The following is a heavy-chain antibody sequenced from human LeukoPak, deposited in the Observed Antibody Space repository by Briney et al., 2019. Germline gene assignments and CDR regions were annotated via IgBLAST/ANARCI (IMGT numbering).Heavy chain of an antibody. V-gene: IGHV3-23*01. CDR2: ISGSGGST. Sequence: GGSLRLSCAASGFTFSSYAMSWVRQAPGKGLEWVAAISGSGGSTDYADSVKGRFTISRDNSKNTLYLQMNSLRAEETAVYYSAKNGHSTGIAAASNNWFDPWGQGTLVTVSS. D-gene: IGHD6-13*01. CDR1: GFTFSSYA. J-gene: IGHJ5*02. CDR3: AKNGHSTGIAAASNNWFDP.